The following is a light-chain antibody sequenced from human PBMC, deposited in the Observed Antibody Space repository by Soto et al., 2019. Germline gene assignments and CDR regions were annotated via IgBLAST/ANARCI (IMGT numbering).Light chain of an antibody. CDR2: GAS. Sequence: EIVMTQSPATLSVSPGERATLSCRASQSVSSNLAWYQQKPGQAPRLLIYGASTRATGIPARFSGSGSGTEFTLIISSLQSEDFAVYYCQQYNNWPVTFGPGTKVDI. CDR1: QSVSSN. J-gene: IGKJ3*01. CDR3: QQYNNWPVT. V-gene: IGKV3-15*01.